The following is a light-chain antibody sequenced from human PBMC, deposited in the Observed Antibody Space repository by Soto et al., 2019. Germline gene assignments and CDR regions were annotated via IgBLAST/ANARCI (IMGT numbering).Light chain of an antibody. Sequence: QSALTQPASVSGSPGQSITISCTGTSSDVGIYNTVSWYQQYPGEAPKLLIYEVRYRSSGVYDRFSGSKSGNTASLTISGIHSDDEADYYCSSSTSSSTYVFGTGTKLTVL. CDR1: SSDVGIYNT. J-gene: IGLJ1*01. V-gene: IGLV2-14*01. CDR2: EVR. CDR3: SSSTSSSTYV.